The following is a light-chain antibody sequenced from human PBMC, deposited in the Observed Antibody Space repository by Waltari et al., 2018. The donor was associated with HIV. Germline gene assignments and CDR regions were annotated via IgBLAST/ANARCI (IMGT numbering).Light chain of an antibody. Sequence: QSALTQPRSVSGSPGPSVTISCTGTSRAVGGYHYVSWYQQHPGKAPKLMISDVSKRPSGVPDRFSGSKSGNTASLTISGLQAEDEADYYCCSYAGSYTFVVFGGGTKLTVL. V-gene: IGLV2-11*01. CDR1: SRAVGGYHY. CDR3: CSYAGSYTFVV. CDR2: DVS. J-gene: IGLJ2*01.